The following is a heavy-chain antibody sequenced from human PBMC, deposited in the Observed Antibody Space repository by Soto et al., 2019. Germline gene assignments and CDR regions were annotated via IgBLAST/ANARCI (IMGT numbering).Heavy chain of an antibody. CDR2: VYNDGSNK. J-gene: IGHJ4*02. CDR1: GFSFSSYG. D-gene: IGHD6-13*01. V-gene: IGHV3-33*01. CDR3: ARDANLGLSSSWFVDY. Sequence: QVQLVESGGGVVQSGSSLRLSCAGSGFSFSSYGMHWVRQAPGKGLEWVAIVYNDGSNKYYGDSVKGRFTISRDNSRNSLFLQINGLRADDTAVYYCARDANLGLSSSWFVDYWGQGTRVTVSS.